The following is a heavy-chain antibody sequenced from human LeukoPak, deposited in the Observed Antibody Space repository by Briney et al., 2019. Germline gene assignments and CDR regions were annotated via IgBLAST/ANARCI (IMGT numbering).Heavy chain of an antibody. J-gene: IGHJ4*02. CDR1: TFSISIYS. Sequence: GGSLRLSCAASTFSISIYSMNWVRQAPGKGLEWVSSISGSSRSIYYADSMKGRFTISRDNAKNSLYLQMNSLRAEDTAVYYCARESGYYYDTSGYTFDYWGQGILVTVSS. V-gene: IGHV3-21*01. CDR3: ARESGYYYDTSGYTFDY. D-gene: IGHD3-22*01. CDR2: ISGSSRSI.